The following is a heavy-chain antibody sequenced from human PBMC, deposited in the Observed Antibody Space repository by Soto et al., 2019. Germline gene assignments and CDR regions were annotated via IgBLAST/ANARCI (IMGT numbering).Heavy chain of an antibody. CDR1: SDSMNSGGYY. CDR3: ARRGGSSSGYYYYAMDV. J-gene: IGHJ6*02. V-gene: IGHV4-31*03. D-gene: IGHD6-6*01. Sequence: QVQLQESGPGLVKPSQTLSLTCSVSSDSMNSGGYYWSWIRQHPGKGLEWIGYIYSNGDTYYNPSLKSRVTISVDTSQNQFSLNLTSVTAADTAVYYCARRGGSSSGYYYYAMDVWGQGITVTDSS. CDR2: IYSNGDT.